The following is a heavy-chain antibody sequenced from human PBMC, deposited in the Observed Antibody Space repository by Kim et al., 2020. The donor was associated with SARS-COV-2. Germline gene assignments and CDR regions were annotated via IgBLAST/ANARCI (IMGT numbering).Heavy chain of an antibody. V-gene: IGHV1-69*13. D-gene: IGHD3-9*01. CDR1: GGTFSSYA. Sequence: SVKVSCKASGGTFSSYAISWVRQAPGQGLEWMGGIIPIFGTANYAQKFQGRVTITADESTSTAYMELSSLRSEDTAVYYCARCSGRIRYFDWSQYYFDYWGQGTLVTVSS. CDR3: ARCSGRIRYFDWSQYYFDY. CDR2: IIPIFGTA. J-gene: IGHJ4*02.